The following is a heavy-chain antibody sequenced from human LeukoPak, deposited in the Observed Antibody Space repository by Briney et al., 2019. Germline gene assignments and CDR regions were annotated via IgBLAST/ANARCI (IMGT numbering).Heavy chain of an antibody. J-gene: IGHJ5*02. CDR1: GGSISSGSYY. D-gene: IGHD3-10*01. V-gene: IGHV4-61*02. Sequence: PSQTLSLICTVSGGSISSGSYYWSWIRQPAGKGLEWIGRIYTSGSTNYNPSLKSRVTISVDTSKNQFSLKLSSVTAADTAVYYCARDSFQTGSGSYPRGWFDPWGQGTLVTVSS. CDR3: ARDSFQTGSGSYPRGWFDP. CDR2: IYTSGST.